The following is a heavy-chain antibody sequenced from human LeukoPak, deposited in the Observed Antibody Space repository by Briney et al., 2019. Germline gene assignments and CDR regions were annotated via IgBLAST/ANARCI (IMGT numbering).Heavy chain of an antibody. D-gene: IGHD3-22*01. V-gene: IGHV3-11*01. CDR1: GFTFSDYY. J-gene: IGHJ5*02. CDR3: AKHDDTSAPWFDP. CDR2: ISSSGSTI. Sequence: GGSLRLSCAASGFTFSDYYMSWIRQAPGKGLEWVSYISSSGSTIYYADSVKGRFTISRDNAKNSLYLQMNSLRAEDTAVYYCAKHDDTSAPWFDPWGQGTLVTVSS.